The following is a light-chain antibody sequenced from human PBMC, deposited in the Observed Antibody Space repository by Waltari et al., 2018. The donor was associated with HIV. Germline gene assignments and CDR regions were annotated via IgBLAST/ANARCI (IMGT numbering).Light chain of an antibody. V-gene: IGKV1-8*01. CDR1: QDISSY. J-gene: IGKJ1*01. CDR2: AAS. Sequence: GDRVTITCRASQDISSYLAWYQQKPGKAPKLLIYAASTLQSGVTSRFSGSGSGTYFTLTISCLQSEDFATYYCQQYYSYPRTFGQGTKVEIK. CDR3: QQYYSYPRT.